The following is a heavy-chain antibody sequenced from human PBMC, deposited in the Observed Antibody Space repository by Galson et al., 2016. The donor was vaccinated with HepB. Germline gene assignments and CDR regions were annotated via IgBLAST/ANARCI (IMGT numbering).Heavy chain of an antibody. CDR1: GYTLSSHG. J-gene: IGHJ5*02. CDR3: ARGVLKGYCTSPSCTASWFDP. D-gene: IGHD2-2*01. V-gene: IGHV1-18*01. CDR2: ISAYNGDT. Sequence: SVKVSCKASGYTLSSHGISWVRQAPGQGLEWLGWISAYNGDTDYAQKFQGRVTMTTDTSTNTAYMELGSLTSEDTAVYYCARGVLKGYCTSPSCTASWFDPWGQGTLVTVSS.